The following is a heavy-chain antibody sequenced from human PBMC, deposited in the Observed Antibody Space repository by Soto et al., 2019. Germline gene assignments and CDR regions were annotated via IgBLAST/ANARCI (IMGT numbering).Heavy chain of an antibody. V-gene: IGHV5-51*01. CDR2: IYPGDSDT. CDR3: ARGTAMPELYYYMDV. D-gene: IGHD5-18*01. CDR1: GYSFTSYW. Sequence: GESLKISCKGSGYSFTSYWIGRVRQMPGKGLEWMGIIYPGDSDTRYSPSFQGQVTISADKSISTAYLQWSSLKASDTAMYYCARGTAMPELYYYMDVWGKGTTVTVLL. J-gene: IGHJ6*03.